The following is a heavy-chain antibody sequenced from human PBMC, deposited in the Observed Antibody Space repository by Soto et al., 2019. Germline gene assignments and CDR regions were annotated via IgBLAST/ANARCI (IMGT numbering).Heavy chain of an antibody. D-gene: IGHD5-18*01. CDR1: GDSVSSVGFH. J-gene: IGHJ4*02. V-gene: IGHV4-61*08. CDR3: ARNTRGYIYGYYFDS. Sequence: SETLSLTCTVSGDSVSSVGFHWAWLLRPPGKGLEWIGYIYYTGTTNYNPSLKSHVTISVDTSKNQFSLKVKSVSAADTAVYFCARNTRGYIYGYYFDSWGQGTLVTVSS. CDR2: IYYTGTT.